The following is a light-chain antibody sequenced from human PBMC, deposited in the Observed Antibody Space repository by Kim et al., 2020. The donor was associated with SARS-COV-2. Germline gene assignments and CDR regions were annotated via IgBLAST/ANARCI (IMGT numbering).Light chain of an antibody. CDR2: YDS. Sequence: SYELTQPPSVSVAPGKTARITCGGNNIGSKSVHWYQQKPGQAPVLVIYYDSDRPSGIPERFSGSNSGNTATLTISRVEAGDEADYYCRGWVVVVIIPVFG. V-gene: IGLV3-21*04. J-gene: IGLJ2*01. CDR1: NIGSKS. CDR3: RGWVVVVIIPV.